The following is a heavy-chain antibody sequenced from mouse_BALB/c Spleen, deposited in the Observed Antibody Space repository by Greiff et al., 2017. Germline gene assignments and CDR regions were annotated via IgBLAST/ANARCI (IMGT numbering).Heavy chain of an antibody. CDR1: GDSITSGY. J-gene: IGHJ2*01. CDR2: ISYSGST. D-gene: IGHD3-2*01. Sequence: DVQLQESGPSLVKPSQTLSLTCSVTGDSITSGYWNWIRKFPGNKLEYMGYISYSGSTYYNPSLKSRISITRDTSKNQYYLQLNSVTTEDTATYYCARYRGQLGGNYFDYWGQGTTLTVSS. V-gene: IGHV3-8*02. CDR3: ARYRGQLGGNYFDY.